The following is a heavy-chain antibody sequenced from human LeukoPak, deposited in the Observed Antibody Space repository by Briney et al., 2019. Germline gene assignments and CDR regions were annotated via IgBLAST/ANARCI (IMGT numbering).Heavy chain of an antibody. CDR1: GGSTSSSNW. Sequence: SGTLSLTCAVSGGSTSSSNWWSWVRQPPGKGLEWIGEIYHSGSTNYNPSLKSRVTISVDKSKNQSSLKLSSVTAADTAVYYCARGRFRYSYAERREFNYWGQGTLVTVSS. J-gene: IGHJ4*02. V-gene: IGHV4-4*02. D-gene: IGHD5-18*01. CDR3: ARGRFRYSYAERREFNY. CDR2: IYHSGST.